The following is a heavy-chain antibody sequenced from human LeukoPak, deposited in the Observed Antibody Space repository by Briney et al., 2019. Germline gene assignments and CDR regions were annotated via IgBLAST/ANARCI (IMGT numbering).Heavy chain of an antibody. CDR3: AKTLSVGWVPQYDS. D-gene: IGHD6-19*01. CDR2: ISGSGDST. Sequence: PGGSLRLSCAASGFTSSSYAVSWVRQAPGKGLEWVSGISGSGDSTHYADSVKGRFTISRDNSKNTLYLQMNSLTDEDTAVYYCAKTLSVGWVPQYDSWGQGVLVTVSS. V-gene: IGHV3-23*01. CDR1: GFTSSSYA. J-gene: IGHJ5*01.